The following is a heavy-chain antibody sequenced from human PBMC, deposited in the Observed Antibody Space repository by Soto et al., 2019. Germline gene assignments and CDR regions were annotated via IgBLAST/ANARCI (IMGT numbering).Heavy chain of an antibody. CDR3: ARPGSSSSDYYYYGMDV. CDR1: GYSFTSYW. CDR2: IYPGDSDT. J-gene: IGHJ6*02. V-gene: IGHV5-51*01. Sequence: AGESLKISCKGSGYSFTSYWIGWVRQMPGKGLEWMGIIYPGDSDTRYSPSFQGQVTISADKSISTAYLQWSSLKASDTAMYYCARPGSSSSDYYYYGMDVWGQGTTVTVSS. D-gene: IGHD6-6*01.